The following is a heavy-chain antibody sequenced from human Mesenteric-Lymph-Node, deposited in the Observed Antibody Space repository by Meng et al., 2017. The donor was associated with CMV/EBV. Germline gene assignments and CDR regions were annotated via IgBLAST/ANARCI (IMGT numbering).Heavy chain of an antibody. J-gene: IGHJ4*02. Sequence: TVSGGSISSGGYYWSWIRQNPGKGLEWIGYINDRGTTDSNPSLKSRVTISVDTSKNQFSLKLSSVTAADTAVYYCARDSVAGSGLDYWGQGTLVTVSS. CDR1: GGSISSGGYY. CDR3: ARDSVAGSGLDY. CDR2: INDRGTT. D-gene: IGHD6-19*01. V-gene: IGHV4-31*02.